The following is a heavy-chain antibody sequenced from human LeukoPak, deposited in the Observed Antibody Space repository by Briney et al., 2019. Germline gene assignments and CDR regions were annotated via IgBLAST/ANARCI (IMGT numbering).Heavy chain of an antibody. J-gene: IGHJ5*02. V-gene: IGHV4-59*10. CDR1: GVSFSGYY. Sequence: SETLSLTCAVYGVSFSGYYWSWIPQPPGKGLEWIGRIYTSGSTNYNPSLKSRVTMSVDTSKNQFSLKLSSVTAADTAVYYCARASGWYLGNWFDPWGQGTLVTVSS. CDR2: IYTSGST. CDR3: ARASGWYLGNWFDP. D-gene: IGHD6-19*01.